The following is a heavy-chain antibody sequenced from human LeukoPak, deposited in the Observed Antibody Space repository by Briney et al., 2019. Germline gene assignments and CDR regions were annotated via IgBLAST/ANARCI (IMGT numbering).Heavy chain of an antibody. CDR1: GFTFRHYL. D-gene: IGHD2-15*01. J-gene: IGHJ5*02. CDR3: ARVGCVANWFDP. CDR2: ISSIGSTI. Sequence: PGGSLRLSCAASGFTFRHYLMNWIRQPPGKELEWVSYISSIGSTIYYADSVKGRFTISRDNANNSLYLQMKKLRAQGTAVNYCARVGCVANWFDPWGQGTVATVSS. V-gene: IGHV3-11*01.